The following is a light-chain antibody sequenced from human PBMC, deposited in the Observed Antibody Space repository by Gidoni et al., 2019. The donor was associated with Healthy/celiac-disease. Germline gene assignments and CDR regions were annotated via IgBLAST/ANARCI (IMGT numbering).Light chain of an antibody. CDR1: QSVSSY. V-gene: IGKV3-11*01. CDR2: DAS. Sequence: EIVLTQSPATLSLSPGERATLSCRASQSVSSYLAWYQQKPGQAPRLLIYDASNSATGIPARFSGSGSGTDFTLTISSLEPEDFAVYYCQQRSTLWTFGQGTKVEIK. J-gene: IGKJ1*01. CDR3: QQRSTLWT.